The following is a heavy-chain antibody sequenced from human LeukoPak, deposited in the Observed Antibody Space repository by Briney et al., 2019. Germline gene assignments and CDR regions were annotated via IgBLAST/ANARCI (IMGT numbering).Heavy chain of an antibody. CDR2: IYTSGST. V-gene: IGHV4-4*07. J-gene: IGHJ6*03. Sequence: PGGSLRLSCAASGFTFSSYAMSWVRQAPGKGLEWIGRIYTSGSTNYNPSLKSRVTMSVDTSKNQFSLKLSSVTAADTAVYYCARVNYGSGSYQHYYYYMDVWGKGTTVTVSS. CDR3: ARVNYGSGSYQHYYYYMDV. CDR1: GFTFSSYA. D-gene: IGHD3-10*01.